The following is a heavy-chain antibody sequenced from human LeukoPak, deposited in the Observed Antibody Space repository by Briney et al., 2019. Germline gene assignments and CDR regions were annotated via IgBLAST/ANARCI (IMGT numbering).Heavy chain of an antibody. V-gene: IGHV4-31*03. Sequence: SETLSLTCSVSGVSITSGGSYWNWIRQHPGKGLEWIGFISYTGDTYYNPSLRGRITISVDTSKNQFSLKLSSMTAADTAVYFCATRHPGAQRYFPYFDFWGQGTLVTVSS. CDR2: ISYTGDT. CDR1: GVSITSGGSY. CDR3: ATRHPGAQRYFPYFDF. J-gene: IGHJ4*02. D-gene: IGHD3-9*01.